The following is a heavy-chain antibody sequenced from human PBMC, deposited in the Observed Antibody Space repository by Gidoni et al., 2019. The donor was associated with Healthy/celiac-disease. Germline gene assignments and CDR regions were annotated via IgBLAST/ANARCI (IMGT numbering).Heavy chain of an antibody. D-gene: IGHD2-15*01. CDR3: ARCSGGSCYSAGELYFQH. J-gene: IGHJ1*01. V-gene: IGHV3-53*01. CDR1: GFTVSSHY. CDR2: IYSGGST. Sequence: EVQLVESGGGFIQPGGSLRLSCPASGFTVSSHYMRWVRQAPGKGLEWVSVIYSGGSTYYADSVKGRFTISRDNSKNTLYLQMNSLRAEDTAVYYCARCSGGSCYSAGELYFQHWGQGTLVTVSS.